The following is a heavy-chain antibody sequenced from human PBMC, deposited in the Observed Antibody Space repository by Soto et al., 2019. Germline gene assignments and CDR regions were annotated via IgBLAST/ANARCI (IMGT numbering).Heavy chain of an antibody. J-gene: IGHJ5*02. D-gene: IGHD3-10*01. V-gene: IGHV4-4*02. CDR2: IYHSGST. CDR3: ARAQFYSGSGRYNNLMFDP. CDR1: GGSISSSNW. Sequence: LSLTCAVSGGSISSSNWWSWVRQPPGKGLEWIGEIYHSGSTNYNPSLKTRLTMSLDRSNNQFSLTLNSVTAADTAVYYCARAQFYSGSGRYNNLMFDPWGQGIQVTVSS.